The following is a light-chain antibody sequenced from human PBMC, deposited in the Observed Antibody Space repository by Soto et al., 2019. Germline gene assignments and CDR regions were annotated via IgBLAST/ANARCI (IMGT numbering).Light chain of an antibody. Sequence: QSVLTQPRSVSGSPGQSVTISCTGTSSDVGVYNYVSWYQQHPGKAPKLRIFEATQRPSGVSHRFSGSRSGNTASLTISGLQAEDEADYYCCSYAGGGTSRVFXTGTKVTVL. CDR2: EAT. CDR3: CSYAGGGTSRV. J-gene: IGLJ1*01. V-gene: IGLV2-11*01. CDR1: SSDVGVYNY.